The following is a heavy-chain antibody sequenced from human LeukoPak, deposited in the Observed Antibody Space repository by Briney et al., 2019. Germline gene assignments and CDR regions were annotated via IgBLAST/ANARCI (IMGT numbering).Heavy chain of an antibody. CDR3: ARGYSYGYLPGY. CDR2: IYYSGST. J-gene: IGHJ4*02. CDR1: GGSISTRSYY. Sequence: SETLSLTCTVSGGSISTRSYYWGWIRQPPGKGLEWIGTIYYSGSTYYNPSLKSRVTISVDTSKNQFSLKLSSVTAADTAVYYCARGYSYGYLPGYWGQGTLVTVSS. V-gene: IGHV4-39*07. D-gene: IGHD5-18*01.